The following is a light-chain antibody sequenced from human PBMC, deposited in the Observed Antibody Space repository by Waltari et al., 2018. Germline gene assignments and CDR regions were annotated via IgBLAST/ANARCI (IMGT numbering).Light chain of an antibody. J-gene: IGLJ2*01. Sequence: SALTQPPSASGSPGQSVTISCTGTSSDVGGYNSVSWYQQHPGEAPKLMLYEVPKRPSGVPDRFSGSKSGNTASLTVSGLQAEDEADYYCSSYAGSNNLVFGGGTKLTVL. CDR3: SSYAGSNNLV. CDR1: SSDVGGYNS. V-gene: IGLV2-8*01. CDR2: EVP.